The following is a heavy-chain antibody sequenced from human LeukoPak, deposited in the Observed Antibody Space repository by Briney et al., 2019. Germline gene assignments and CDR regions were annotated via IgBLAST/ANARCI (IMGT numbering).Heavy chain of an antibody. CDR3: ARGDRVVAGYFDY. CDR1: GGSISSYY. CDR2: IYDSGST. Sequence: SETLSLTCSVSGGSISSYYWSWIRQPPGKGLGWIGNIYDSGSTNYNPSLKSRVTISVDTSKNQFSLKLSSVTAADTAVYYCARGDRVVAGYFDYWGQGTLVTVSS. V-gene: IGHV4-59*01. J-gene: IGHJ4*02. D-gene: IGHD6-19*01.